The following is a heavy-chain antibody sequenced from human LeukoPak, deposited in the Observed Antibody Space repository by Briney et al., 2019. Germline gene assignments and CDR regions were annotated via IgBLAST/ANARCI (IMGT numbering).Heavy chain of an antibody. CDR3: AKEGSVDTAMVSFWYFDL. CDR1: GFTFSTYA. Sequence: PGGSLRLSCAASGFTFSTYAMSWVRQAAGKGLEWVSLISGSGGGTYYADSVKGRFTISRDNSKNTLYLQLNSLRVEDTAVYYCAKEGSVDTAMVSFWYFDLWGRGTLVTVSS. D-gene: IGHD5-18*01. J-gene: IGHJ2*01. V-gene: IGHV3-23*01. CDR2: ISGSGGGT.